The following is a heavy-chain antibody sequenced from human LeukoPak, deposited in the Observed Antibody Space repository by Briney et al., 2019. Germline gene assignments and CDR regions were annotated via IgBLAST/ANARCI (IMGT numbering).Heavy chain of an antibody. V-gene: IGHV6-1*01. CDR3: ARGGVGGLRLEAPFDY. CDR1: GDSVSSNSAA. CDR2: TYYRSKWYN. D-gene: IGHD5-12*01. J-gene: IGHJ4*02. Sequence: SQTLSLTCAVSGDSVSSNSAAWNWIRQSPSRGLEWLGRTYYRSKWYNDYAVSVKSRITINPDTSKNQFSLQLNSVTPEDTAVYYCARGGVGGLRLEAPFDYWGQGTLVTVSS.